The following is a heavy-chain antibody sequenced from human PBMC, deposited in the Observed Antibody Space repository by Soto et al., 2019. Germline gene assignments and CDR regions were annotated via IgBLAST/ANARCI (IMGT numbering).Heavy chain of an antibody. CDR3: ARVGCSSTSCYVWHNWFDP. CDR2: IYYSGST. V-gene: IGHV4-59*01. Sequence: SETLSLTCTVSGGSISSYYWSWIRQPPGKGLEWIGYIYYSGSTNYNPSLKSRVTISVDTSKNQFSLKLSSVTAADTAVYYCARVGCSSTSCYVWHNWFDPWGQGTLVTVSS. J-gene: IGHJ5*02. CDR1: GGSISSYY. D-gene: IGHD2-2*01.